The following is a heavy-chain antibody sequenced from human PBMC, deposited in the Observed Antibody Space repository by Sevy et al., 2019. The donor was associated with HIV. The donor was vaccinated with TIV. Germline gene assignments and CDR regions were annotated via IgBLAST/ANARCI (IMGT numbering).Heavy chain of an antibody. D-gene: IGHD6-19*01. J-gene: IGHJ4*02. CDR3: ARGSPYSSGWTPFDY. CDR1: GFTFSSYA. V-gene: IGHV3-30-3*01. Sequence: GGSLRLSCAASGFTFSSYAMHWVRQAPGKGLEWVAVISYDGSNKYYADSVKGRFTISRDNSKNTLYLRMNSLRAEDTVVYYCARGSPYSSGWTPFDYWGQGTLVTVSS. CDR2: ISYDGSNK.